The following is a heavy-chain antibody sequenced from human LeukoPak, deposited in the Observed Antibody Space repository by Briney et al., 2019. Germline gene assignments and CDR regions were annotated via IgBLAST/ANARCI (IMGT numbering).Heavy chain of an antibody. Sequence: ASVKVSCKASGYTFTGYYMHWVRQAPGQGLEWMGWINPNSGGTNYAQKFQGRVTMTRDTSISTAYMELSRLRSDDTAVYYCARGANTQLDLREYYYYYGMDVWGQGTTVTVSS. J-gene: IGHJ6*02. D-gene: IGHD5-24*01. CDR3: ARGANTQLDLREYYYYYGMDV. CDR1: GYTFTGYY. CDR2: INPNSGGT. V-gene: IGHV1-2*02.